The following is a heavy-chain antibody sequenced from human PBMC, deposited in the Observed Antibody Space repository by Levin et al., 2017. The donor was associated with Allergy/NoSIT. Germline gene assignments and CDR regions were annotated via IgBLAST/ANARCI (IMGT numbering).Heavy chain of an antibody. Sequence: SETLSLTCTVSGGSISPYYWSWIRQPPGKGLEWIGFVSYGGNSYYNASLKSRVTISLDTSKTQFSLKLNSVTAADTAVYYCARQANASAGYSYGYWGQGTLVTVSS. CDR2: VSYGGNS. J-gene: IGHJ4*01. CDR1: GGSISPYY. CDR3: ARQANASAGYSYGY. D-gene: IGHD3-10*01. V-gene: IGHV4-59*08.